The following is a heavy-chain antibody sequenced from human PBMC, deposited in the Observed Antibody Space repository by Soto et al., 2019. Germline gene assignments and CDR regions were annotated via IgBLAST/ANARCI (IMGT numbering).Heavy chain of an antibody. V-gene: IGHV3-23*01. J-gene: IGHJ4*02. D-gene: IGHD3-22*01. CDR2: ISGSGNSK. CDR3: AKAPVYDSSGYSFDY. CDR1: GFAFCDFT. Sequence: PGGSLRLSCAAPGFAFCDFTMSWVRQAPGKGLEWVSAISGSGNSKTYADSVKGRFTVSRDNSKNTLYLQMNSLRAEDTAVYFCAKAPVYDSSGYSFDYWGQGTLVTVSS.